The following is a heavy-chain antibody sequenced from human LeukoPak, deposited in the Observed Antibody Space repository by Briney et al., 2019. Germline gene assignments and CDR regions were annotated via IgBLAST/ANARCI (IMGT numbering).Heavy chain of an antibody. CDR1: GFTFSDYW. J-gene: IGHJ6*02. CDR2: INTDGSIT. Sequence: GGSLRLSCAASGFTFSDYWIHWVRQAPGKGLVWVSRINTDGSITNYADSVKGRFSISRDNAKNTLYLQMSSLRAEDTAVYYCAKVLGGYYYYHGMDVWGQGTTVTVSS. V-gene: IGHV3-74*01. CDR3: AKVLGGYYYYHGMDV.